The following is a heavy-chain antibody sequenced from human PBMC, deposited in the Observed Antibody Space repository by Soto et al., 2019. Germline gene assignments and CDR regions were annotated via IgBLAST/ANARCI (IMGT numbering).Heavy chain of an antibody. D-gene: IGHD1-26*01. CDR2: IWYDGSNK. J-gene: IGHJ4*02. CDR3: ARAQSSGSYYSDY. Sequence: VVSRRISCAASGVTFISYAMHWVRQAPGKGLEWVAVIWYDGSNKYYADSVKGRFTISRDNSKNTLYLQMNSLRAEDTAVYYCARAQSSGSYYSDYWGQGTLVTVSS. CDR1: GVTFISYA. V-gene: IGHV3-33*01.